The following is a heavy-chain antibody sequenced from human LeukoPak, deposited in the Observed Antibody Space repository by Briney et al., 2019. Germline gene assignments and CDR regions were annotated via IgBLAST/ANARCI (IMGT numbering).Heavy chain of an antibody. J-gene: IGHJ2*01. V-gene: IGHV4-4*07. CDR3: ARALHDYGDPSYWYFDL. CDR1: GGSISSYY. Sequence: PSETLSLTCTVSGGSISSYYWSWIRQPAGKGLEWIGRIYTSGSTNYNPSLKSRVTMSVDTSKNQFSLKLSSVTAADTAVYYCARALHDYGDPSYWYFDLWGRGTLVTVSS. D-gene: IGHD4-17*01. CDR2: IYTSGST.